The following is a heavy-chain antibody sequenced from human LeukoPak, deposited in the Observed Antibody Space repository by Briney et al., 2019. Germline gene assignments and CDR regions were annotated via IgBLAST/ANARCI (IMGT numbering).Heavy chain of an antibody. J-gene: IGHJ3*02. CDR2: IYTSGST. CDR3: ARGGMVRGDSTFDI. V-gene: IGHV4-4*07. D-gene: IGHD3-10*01. Sequence: SETLSLTCTVSGGSISSYYWSWIRQPAGKGLEWIGRIYTSGSTNYNPSLKRRVTMSVDTSKNQFSLKLSSVTAADTAVYYCARGGMVRGDSTFDIWGQGTMVTVSS. CDR1: GGSISSYY.